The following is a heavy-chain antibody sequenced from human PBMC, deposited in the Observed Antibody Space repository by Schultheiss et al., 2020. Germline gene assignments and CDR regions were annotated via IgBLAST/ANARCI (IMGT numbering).Heavy chain of an antibody. CDR3: ARGLRFLEWLWVLDY. CDR1: GGTFSSYA. CDR2: IIPIFGTA. D-gene: IGHD3-3*01. J-gene: IGHJ4*02. V-gene: IGHV1-69*13. Sequence: SVKVSCKASGGTFSSYAISWVRQAPGQGLEWMGGIIPIFGTANYAQKFQGRVTITADESTSTAYMELSSLRSEDTAVYYCARGLRFLEWLWVLDYWGQGTLVTVYS.